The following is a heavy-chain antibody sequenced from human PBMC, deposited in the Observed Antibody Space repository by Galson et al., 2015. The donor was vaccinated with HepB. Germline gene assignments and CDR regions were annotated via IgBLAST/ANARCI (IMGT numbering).Heavy chain of an antibody. Sequence: SCKASGYTFTSYYMHWVRQAPGQGLEWMGIINPSGGSTSYAQKFQGRVTMTRDTSTSTVYMELSSLRSEDTAVYYCARASDSSGYGPKPYYYYGMDVWGQGTTVTVSS. CDR2: INPSGGST. D-gene: IGHD3-22*01. CDR1: GYTFTSYY. J-gene: IGHJ6*02. V-gene: IGHV1-46*03. CDR3: ARASDSSGYGPKPYYYYGMDV.